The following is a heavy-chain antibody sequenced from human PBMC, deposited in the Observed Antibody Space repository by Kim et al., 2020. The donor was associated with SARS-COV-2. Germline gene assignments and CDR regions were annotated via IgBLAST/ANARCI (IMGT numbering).Heavy chain of an antibody. CDR1: GYSFFGYW. CDR2: XYPDXSRT. CDR3: ARXSXPTLAXXWFDX. D-gene: IGHD2-15*01. Sequence: GESLKISCWGSGYSFFGYWIVWVRQMPGKGLEXMGXXYPDXSRTXXSPSFQXQVTLSVDKSISTXYLQXSSLKXXXXAIYXXARXSXPTLAXXWFDXWGQ. J-gene: IGHJ5*02. V-gene: IGHV5-51*01.